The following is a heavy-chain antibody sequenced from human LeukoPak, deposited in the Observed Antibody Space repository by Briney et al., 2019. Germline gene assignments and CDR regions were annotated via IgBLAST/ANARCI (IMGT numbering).Heavy chain of an antibody. V-gene: IGHV3-23*01. CDR2: IRGSGGNT. Sequence: GGSLRLSCAASGFTFSSYAMSWVRQAPGKGLEWVSAIRGSGGNTYYADSVKGRFTISRDNSKNTLYLQMNSLRAEDTAVYYCAKDVGQWLVGYYYGMDVWGQGTTVTVSS. J-gene: IGHJ6*02. CDR3: AKDVGQWLVGYYYGMDV. D-gene: IGHD6-19*01. CDR1: GFTFSSYA.